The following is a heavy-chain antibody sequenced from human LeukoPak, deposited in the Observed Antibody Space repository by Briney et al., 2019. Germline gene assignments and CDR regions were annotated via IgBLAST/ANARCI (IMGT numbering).Heavy chain of an antibody. CDR1: GFTFSSYS. J-gene: IGHJ3*02. CDR2: ISSSSSYI. D-gene: IGHD6-6*01. V-gene: IGHV3-21*01. CDR3: ARGRSSSDAFDI. Sequence: PGGSLRLSCAASGFTFSSYSMNWVRQAPGKGLEWVSSISSSSSYIYYADSVKGRFTISRDNAKNSLYLQMNSLRAEDTAVYYCARGRSSSDAFDIWGQGTMVTVSS.